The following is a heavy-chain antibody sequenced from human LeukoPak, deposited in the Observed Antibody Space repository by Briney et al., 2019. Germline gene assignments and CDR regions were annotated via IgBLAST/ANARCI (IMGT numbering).Heavy chain of an antibody. CDR1: GDSISSGGHY. V-gene: IGHV3-30*02. CDR2: IRYDGSNK. J-gene: IGHJ3*02. CDR3: AKDLRVRGVIDAFDI. D-gene: IGHD3-10*01. Sequence: LSLTCTVSGDSISSGGHYWNWIRQAPGKGLEWVAFIRYDGSNKYYADSVKGRFTISRDNSKNTLYLQMNSLRAEDTAVYYCAKDLRVRGVIDAFDIWGQGTMVTVSS.